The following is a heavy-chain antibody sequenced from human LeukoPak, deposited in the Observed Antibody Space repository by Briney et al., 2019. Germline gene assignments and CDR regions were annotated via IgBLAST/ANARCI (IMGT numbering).Heavy chain of an antibody. V-gene: IGHV4-59*08. J-gene: IGHJ4*02. CDR1: GGSISSYY. CDR3: ARHEGSSWPLDY. D-gene: IGHD6-13*01. CDR2: MYYSGST. Sequence: SETLSLTCTVSGGSISSYYWSWIRQPPGKGLEWIGYMYYSGSTDYNPSLKSRVSISVDTSKNQFSLKLNPVTAADTAVYYCARHEGSSWPLDYWGQGTLVTVSS.